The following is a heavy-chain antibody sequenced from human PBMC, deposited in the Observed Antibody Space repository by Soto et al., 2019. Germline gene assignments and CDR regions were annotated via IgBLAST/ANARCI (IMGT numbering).Heavy chain of an antibody. Sequence: SETLSLTCTVSGGSLGSTSYYWGWIRQPPGKGLEWIGSIYYSGNTYYNPSLQSRVAMSIDTSNNHFSLKLSSATAADTAVYFCAVYDILPVYFPQYSFAYWGQGALVPVSS. CDR2: IYYSGNT. CDR1: GGSLGSTSYY. D-gene: IGHD3-9*01. CDR3: AVYDILPVYFPQYSFAY. J-gene: IGHJ4*02. V-gene: IGHV4-39*02.